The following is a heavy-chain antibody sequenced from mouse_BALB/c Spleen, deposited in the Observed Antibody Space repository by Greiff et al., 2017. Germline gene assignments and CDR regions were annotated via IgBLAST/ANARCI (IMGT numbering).Heavy chain of an antibody. V-gene: IGHV5-4*02. CDR1: GFTFSDYY. J-gene: IGHJ3*01. CDR2: ISDGGSYT. Sequence: EVKLVESGGGLVKPGGSLKLSCAASGFTFSDYYMYWVRQTPEKRLEWVATISDGGSYTYYPDSVKGRFTISRDNAKNNLYLQMSSLKSEDTAMYYCARDHYRYDEEAWFGYWGQGTLVTVSA. D-gene: IGHD2-14*01. CDR3: ARDHYRYDEEAWFGY.